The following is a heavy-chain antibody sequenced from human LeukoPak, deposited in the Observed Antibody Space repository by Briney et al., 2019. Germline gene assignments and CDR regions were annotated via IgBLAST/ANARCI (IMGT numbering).Heavy chain of an antibody. D-gene: IGHD3-9*01. Sequence: GGSLRLSCAASGFTFSSYAMSWVRQAPGKGLEWVSAISGSGGSTYYADSVKGRFTISRDTSKNTLYLQMNSLRAEDTAVYYCAKDLGYDIWTGYELNYWGQGTLVTVSS. J-gene: IGHJ4*02. CDR3: AKDLGYDIWTGYELNY. V-gene: IGHV3-23*01. CDR1: GFTFSSYA. CDR2: ISGSGGST.